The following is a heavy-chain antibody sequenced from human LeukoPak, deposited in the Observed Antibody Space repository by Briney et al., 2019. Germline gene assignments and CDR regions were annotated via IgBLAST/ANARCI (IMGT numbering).Heavy chain of an antibody. J-gene: IGHJ6*03. Sequence: SETLSLTCTVSGGSISSSSYYWGWIRQPPGKGLEWIGSIYYSGSTYYNPSLKSRVTISVDTSKNQFSLKLSSVTAADTAVYYCARHANPFWSGYYSYYYYYMDVWGKGTTVTVSS. CDR1: GGSISSSSYY. CDR2: IYYSGST. CDR3: ARHANPFWSGYYSYYYYYMDV. D-gene: IGHD3-3*01. V-gene: IGHV4-39*01.